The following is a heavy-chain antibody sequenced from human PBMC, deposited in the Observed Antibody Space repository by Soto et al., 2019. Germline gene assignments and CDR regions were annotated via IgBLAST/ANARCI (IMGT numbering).Heavy chain of an antibody. CDR1: GYTFTSYG. CDR2: ISAYNGNT. D-gene: IGHD3-22*01. CDR3: ARDAKIFSQLYSSGYYNAFDI. Sequence: VASVKVSCKASGYTFTSYGISWVRQAPGQGLEWMGWISAYNGNTNYAQKLQGRVTMTTDTSTSTAYMELRSLRSDDTAVYYCARDAKIFSQLYSSGYYNAFDIWGQGTMVTVSS. V-gene: IGHV1-18*01. J-gene: IGHJ3*02.